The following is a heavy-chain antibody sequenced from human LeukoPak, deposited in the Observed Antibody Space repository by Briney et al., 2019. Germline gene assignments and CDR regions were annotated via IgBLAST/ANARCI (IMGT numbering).Heavy chain of an antibody. CDR1: GGSISSGGYS. V-gene: IGHV4-30-4*07. CDR2: IYYSGST. Sequence: PSETLSLTCAVSGGSISSGGYSWSWIRQPPGKGLEWIGYIYYSGSTYYNPSLKSRVTISVDTSKNQFSLKLSSVTAADTAVYYCAREGGTGAFDIWGQGTMVTVSP. J-gene: IGHJ3*02. D-gene: IGHD1-14*01. CDR3: AREGGTGAFDI.